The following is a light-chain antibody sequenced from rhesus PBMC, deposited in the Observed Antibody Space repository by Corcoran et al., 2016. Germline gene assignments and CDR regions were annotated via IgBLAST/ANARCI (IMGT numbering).Light chain of an antibody. CDR2: YAN. J-gene: IGKJ1*01. Sequence: DIQMSQSPSSLSASVGDRVTITCRARQGISSYLNWYQQKPGKAPKLLIYYANSLASGVPSMFSGSGSGTDYTLTISSLQPEDVATYDCQQGYSTPWTFGQGTKVEIK. CDR3: QQGYSTPWT. CDR1: QGISSY. V-gene: IGKV1-32*03.